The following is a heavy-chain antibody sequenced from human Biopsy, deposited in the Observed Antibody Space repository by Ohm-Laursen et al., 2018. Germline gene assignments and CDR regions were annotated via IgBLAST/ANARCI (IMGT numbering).Heavy chain of an antibody. D-gene: IGHD2-15*01. Sequence: SLRLSCAASGFNLSDEALHWVREASGRGQEWVGRIKKKSNNDATAYAETMKGRFSIFRDDSKSTSLLQMNVLKIEDTAVYFCTRSSVSVFYSWGPSILVTVSS. V-gene: IGHV3-73*01. CDR3: TRSSVSVFYS. CDR2: IKKKSNNDAT. CDR1: GFNLSDEA. J-gene: IGHJ1*01.